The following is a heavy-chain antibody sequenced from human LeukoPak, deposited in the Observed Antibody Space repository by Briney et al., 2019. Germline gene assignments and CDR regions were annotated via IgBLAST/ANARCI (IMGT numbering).Heavy chain of an antibody. D-gene: IGHD2-2*01. CDR1: GFTFSSYW. Sequence: GGSLRLSCAASGFTFSSYWMHWVRQAPGKGLVWVSRINTDGSSTNYADSVKGRFTISRDNAKNSLYLQMNSLRAEDTALYHCARSSTGTVPAAMAYWGQGTLVTVSS. CDR2: INTDGSST. CDR3: ARSSTGTVPAAMAY. J-gene: IGHJ4*02. V-gene: IGHV3-74*01.